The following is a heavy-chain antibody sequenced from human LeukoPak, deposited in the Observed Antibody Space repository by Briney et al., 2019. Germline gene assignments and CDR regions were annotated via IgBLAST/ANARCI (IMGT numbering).Heavy chain of an antibody. V-gene: IGHV1-69*13. J-gene: IGHJ5*01. CDR1: GGTFSSYA. CDR2: IIPIFGTA. Sequence: GASVKVSCKASGGTFSSYAISWVRQAPGQGLEWMGGIIPIFGTANYAQKFQGRVTITADESTSTAYMGLSSLRSEDTAVYYCAREGEIAAAFNWFDSWGQGTLVTVSS. D-gene: IGHD6-13*01. CDR3: AREGEIAAAFNWFDS.